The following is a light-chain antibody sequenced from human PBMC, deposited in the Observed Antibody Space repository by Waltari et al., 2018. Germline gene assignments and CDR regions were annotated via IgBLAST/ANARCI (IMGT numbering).Light chain of an antibody. V-gene: IGKV4-1*01. CDR2: WAS. J-gene: IGKJ2*01. CDR1: RSVLDTSKNKNF. CDR3: QQYYAAPYT. Sequence: DIVMTQSPDSLAVSLGGRATINCKSSRSVLDTSKNKNFLAWYQLKPGQSPKLPIYWASNRESGVPGRFSARVSGTDFTLTISRLQAEDVANYSWQQYYAAPYTFGQGTKVEIK.